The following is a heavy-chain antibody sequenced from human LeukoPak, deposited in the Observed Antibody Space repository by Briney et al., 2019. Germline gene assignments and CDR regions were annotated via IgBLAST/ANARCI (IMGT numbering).Heavy chain of an antibody. Sequence: PGGSLRLSCAASGFTFSSYSMNWVRQAPGKGLEWVSSISSSSSYIYYADSVKGRFTISRDNAKNSLYLQMNSQRAEDTAVYYCARDDYGGNGKVYWGQGTLVTVSS. J-gene: IGHJ4*02. V-gene: IGHV3-21*01. CDR3: ARDDYGGNGKVY. CDR2: ISSSSSYI. CDR1: GFTFSSYS. D-gene: IGHD4-23*01.